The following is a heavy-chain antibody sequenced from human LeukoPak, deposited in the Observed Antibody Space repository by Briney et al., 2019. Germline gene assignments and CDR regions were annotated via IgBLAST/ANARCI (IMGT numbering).Heavy chain of an antibody. Sequence: PSETLSLTCPVTLCSLHHWRFYWVGLRQPPGKGLKGVGLNSYRGNNNYNPSLKSRVTQSVSTSNNLFSLMLSPLTAAGTPVSFWVRGHDSRGYYSDSWGQGTLVTVSS. CDR3: VRGHDSRGYYSDS. CDR2: NSYRGNN. CDR1: LCSLHHWRFY. D-gene: IGHD3-22*01. V-gene: IGHV4-39*03. J-gene: IGHJ5*01.